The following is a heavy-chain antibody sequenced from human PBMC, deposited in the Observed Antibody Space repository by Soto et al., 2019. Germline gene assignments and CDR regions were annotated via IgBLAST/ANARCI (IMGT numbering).Heavy chain of an antibody. Sequence: LRLSCVASGFNFNNYNLHWVRQAPSNSLESVAVISFDGTTDYYADSVKGRFTVSRDNFKNILSLQMDSLRPEDTAVYYCARDNRDCSAFNCYNPGRVFGLDVWGQGTTVTSP. V-gene: IGHV3-30-3*01. CDR1: GFNFNNYN. CDR3: ARDNRDCSAFNCYNPGRVFGLDV. J-gene: IGHJ6*02. D-gene: IGHD2-15*01. CDR2: ISFDGTTD.